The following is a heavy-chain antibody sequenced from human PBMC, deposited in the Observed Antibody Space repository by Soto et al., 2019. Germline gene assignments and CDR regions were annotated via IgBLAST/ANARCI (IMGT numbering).Heavy chain of an antibody. V-gene: IGHV2-5*02. CDR3: AHHLEATNFDY. D-gene: IGHD5-12*01. CDR1: GFSLSTSAVG. J-gene: IGHJ4*02. CDR2: IYWDDDK. Sequence: QITLKESGPTLVKPTQTLTLTCTFSGFSLSTSAVGVGWIRQPPRKALEWLALIYWDDDKRYSPSLRSRLTIPKDTSKNQVVLTMTNMDPVDTATYYCAHHLEATNFDYWGQGTMVTVSS.